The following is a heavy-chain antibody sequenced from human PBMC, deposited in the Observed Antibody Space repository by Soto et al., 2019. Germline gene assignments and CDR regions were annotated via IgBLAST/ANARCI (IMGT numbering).Heavy chain of an antibody. V-gene: IGHV1-69*01. CDR2: IIPIFGTA. CDR3: ARDGASEGIWGYYYGMDV. Sequence: SCKASGGTFGSYAISWVRQAPGQGLEWMGGIIPIFGTANYAQKFQGRVTITADESTSTAYMELSSLRSEDTAVYYCARDGASEGIWGYYYGMDVWGQGTTVTVSS. D-gene: IGHD7-27*01. CDR1: GGTFGSYA. J-gene: IGHJ6*02.